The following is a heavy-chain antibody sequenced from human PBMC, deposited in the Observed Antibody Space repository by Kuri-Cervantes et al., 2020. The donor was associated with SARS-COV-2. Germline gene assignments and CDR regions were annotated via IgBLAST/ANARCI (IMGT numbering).Heavy chain of an antibody. CDR3: ARGKIEYSSSFTWFDP. Sequence: LRLSCAVSGGSISSGGYYWSWIRQHPRKGLEWIGYIYYSGSTYYNPSLKSRVTISVDTSKNQFSLKLSSVTAADTAVYYCARGKIEYSSSFTWFDPWGQGTLVTVSS. CDR1: GGSISSGGYY. CDR2: IYYSGST. V-gene: IGHV4-30-4*08. J-gene: IGHJ5*02. D-gene: IGHD6-6*01.